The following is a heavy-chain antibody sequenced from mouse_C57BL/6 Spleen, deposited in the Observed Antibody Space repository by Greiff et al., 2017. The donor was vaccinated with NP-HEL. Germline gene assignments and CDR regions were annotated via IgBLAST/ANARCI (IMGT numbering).Heavy chain of an antibody. D-gene: IGHD1-1*01. CDR3: ARRGYGLNGSSYDYAMDY. J-gene: IGHJ4*01. CDR1: GFTFSDYG. V-gene: IGHV5-17*01. Sequence: EVQLVESGGGLVKPGGSLKLSCAASGFTFSDYGMHWVRQAPEKGLEWVAYISSGSSTIYYADTVKGRFTISRDNAKNTLFLQMTSLRSEDTAMYYCARRGYGLNGSSYDYAMDYWGQGTSVTVSS. CDR2: ISSGSSTI.